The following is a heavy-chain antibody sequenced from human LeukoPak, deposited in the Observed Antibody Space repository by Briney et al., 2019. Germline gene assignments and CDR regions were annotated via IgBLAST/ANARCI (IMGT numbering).Heavy chain of an antibody. CDR2: ISSSSSTI. CDR3: ARADDIVVVVAAIHFDY. J-gene: IGHJ4*02. V-gene: IGHV3-48*04. D-gene: IGHD2-15*01. Sequence: PGGSLRLSCAASGFTFSSYSMNWVRQAPGKGLEWVSYISSSSSTIYYADSVKGRFTISRDNAKNSLYLQMNSLRAEDTAVYYCARADDIVVVVAAIHFDYWGQGTLVTVSS. CDR1: GFTFSSYS.